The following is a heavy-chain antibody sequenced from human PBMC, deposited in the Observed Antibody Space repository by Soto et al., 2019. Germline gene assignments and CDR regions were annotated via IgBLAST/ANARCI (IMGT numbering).Heavy chain of an antibody. CDR3: ARGRGYSYGPYYFDY. Sequence: SETLSLTCTVSGGSISSEGYYWSWFRQLPGKGLEWIGDIYYSGTTYHNPSLRSRLTISGDASKNQFSLKLSSVTASDTALYYCARGRGYSYGPYYFDYWGQGTLVTVSS. CDR1: GGSISSEGYY. CDR2: IYYSGTT. J-gene: IGHJ4*02. V-gene: IGHV4-31*03. D-gene: IGHD5-18*01.